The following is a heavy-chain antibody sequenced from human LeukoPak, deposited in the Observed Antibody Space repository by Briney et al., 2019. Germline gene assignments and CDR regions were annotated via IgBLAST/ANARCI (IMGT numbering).Heavy chain of an antibody. J-gene: IGHJ2*01. CDR3: AKDPQGGSGSWYFDL. Sequence: PGGSLRLSCTASGFTFGDYAMTWVRQAPGKGLEWVANIKKDGSEKYYVDSVKGRFTISRDNSKNTLYLQMNSLRAEDTAVYYCAKDPQGGSGSWYFDLWGRGTLVTVSS. V-gene: IGHV3-7*01. CDR2: IKKDGSEK. D-gene: IGHD6-19*01. CDR1: GFTFGDYA.